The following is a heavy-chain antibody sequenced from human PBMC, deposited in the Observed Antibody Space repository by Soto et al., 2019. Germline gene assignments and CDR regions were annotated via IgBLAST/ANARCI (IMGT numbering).Heavy chain of an antibody. CDR1: GFTFSSYA. CDR2: ISGSGGST. D-gene: IGHD7-27*01. CDR3: AKRNWGGWYFDL. J-gene: IGHJ2*01. Sequence: EVQLLESGGGLVQPGGSLRLSCAASGFTFSSYAMSWVRQAPGKGLEWVSAISGSGGSTYYADSVKGRFTISRDNSKNTLYVQMNSLRAEDTAVYYCAKRNWGGWYFDLWGRGTLVTVSS. V-gene: IGHV3-23*01.